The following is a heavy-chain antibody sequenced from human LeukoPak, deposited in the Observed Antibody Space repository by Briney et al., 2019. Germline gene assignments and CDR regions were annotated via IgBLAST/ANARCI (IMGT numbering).Heavy chain of an antibody. CDR3: ARDWRYGSGSYYRVLDY. CDR2: ISAYNGNT. Sequence: ASVKVSCKASGYTFTSYGISWVRQAPGQGLEWMGWISAYNGNTNYSQKFQGRVTIIRDTSASTAYMELSSLRSEDTAVYYCARDWRYGSGSYYRVLDYWGQGTLVTVSS. D-gene: IGHD3-10*01. V-gene: IGHV1-18*01. CDR1: GYTFTSYG. J-gene: IGHJ4*02.